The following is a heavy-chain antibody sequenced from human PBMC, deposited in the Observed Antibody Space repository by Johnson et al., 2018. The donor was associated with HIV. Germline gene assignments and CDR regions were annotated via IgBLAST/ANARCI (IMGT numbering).Heavy chain of an antibody. V-gene: IGHV3-30*18. Sequence: QVQLVESGGGVVQPGRSLRLSCAASGFTFSRYGMHWVRQAPGKGLEWVAVISYDGSNKYYADSVKGRFTISRDNSKNTLYLQMNSLRAEDTAVYYCAKDHGGIGAFDIWGQGTMVTVSS. D-gene: IGHD3-16*01. CDR3: AKDHGGIGAFDI. J-gene: IGHJ3*02. CDR1: GFTFSRYG. CDR2: ISYDGSNK.